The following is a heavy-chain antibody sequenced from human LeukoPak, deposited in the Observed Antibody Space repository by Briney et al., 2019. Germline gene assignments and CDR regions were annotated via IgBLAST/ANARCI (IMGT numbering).Heavy chain of an antibody. CDR3: ARGFRSVTTWGYFDY. CDR1: GFTVSTNY. Sequence: GGSLRLSCAASGFTVSTNYMSWVRQAPGKGLEWVSLIYSGGGTYYADSVKGRFTVSRDNSRNTLSLQMNSLRVDDTAVYYCARGFRSVTTWGYFDYWGQGALVTVSS. D-gene: IGHD4-17*01. J-gene: IGHJ4*02. CDR2: IYSGGGT. V-gene: IGHV3-66*01.